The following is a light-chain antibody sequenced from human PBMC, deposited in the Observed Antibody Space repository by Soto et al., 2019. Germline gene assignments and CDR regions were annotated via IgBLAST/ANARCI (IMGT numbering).Light chain of an antibody. J-gene: IGLJ2*01. CDR1: ALAKQY. Sequence: SYELTQPPSVSVSPGQTARITCSGDALAKQYAYWYQQKPGQAPVLVIYKDIERPSGIPERFSGSSSGTTVTLTISGVQAEDEADYYCQSADSSGTYVIFGGGTKVTVL. CDR3: QSADSSGTYVI. V-gene: IGLV3-25*02. CDR2: KDI.